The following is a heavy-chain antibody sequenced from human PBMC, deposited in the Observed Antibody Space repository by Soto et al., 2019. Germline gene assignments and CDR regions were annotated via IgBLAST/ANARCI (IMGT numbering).Heavy chain of an antibody. J-gene: IGHJ4*02. CDR3: AKKGSWFSGTEY. Sequence: EVQLVESGGGLVKPGGSLRLSCAGSGFNFSDHGMSWVRQAPGKGLEWVSDISGSCVSTYYADSGKGRFTISRDNSKNTLYLHMNSLRPEDTAVYFCAKKGSWFSGTEYWGQGTLVTVSS. CDR1: GFNFSDHG. D-gene: IGHD3-10*01. V-gene: IGHV3-23*04. CDR2: ISGSCVST.